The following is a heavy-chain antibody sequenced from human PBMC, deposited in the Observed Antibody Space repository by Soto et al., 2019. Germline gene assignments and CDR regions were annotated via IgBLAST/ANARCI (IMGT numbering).Heavy chain of an antibody. Sequence: PGGSLRLSCAASGFTFSSYAMSWVRQAPGKGLEWVSAISGSGGSTYYADSVKGRFNISRDNSKNTLYLQMNSLRAEDTAVYYCAKGSPSHGPSVYYYYGMDVWGPGTPVTVSS. CDR3: AKGSPSHGPSVYYYYGMDV. CDR2: ISGSGGST. V-gene: IGHV3-23*01. CDR1: GFTFSSYA. J-gene: IGHJ6*02.